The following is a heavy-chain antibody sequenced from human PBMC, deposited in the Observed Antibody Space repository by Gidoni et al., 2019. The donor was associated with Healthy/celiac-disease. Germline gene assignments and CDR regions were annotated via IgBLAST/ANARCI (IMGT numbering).Heavy chain of an antibody. Sequence: QVQLQEAGPGLGKPSETLSLTCTVSGGSISSYYWSWIRQPPGKGLEWIGYMYYSGSTNYHPSLKSRVTISVDTSKNQFSLKLSSVTAADTAVYYCARRPRYCGGDCYYFDYWGQGTLVTVSS. J-gene: IGHJ4*02. V-gene: IGHV4-59*08. CDR3: ARRPRYCGGDCYYFDY. D-gene: IGHD2-21*01. CDR2: MYYSGST. CDR1: GGSISSYY.